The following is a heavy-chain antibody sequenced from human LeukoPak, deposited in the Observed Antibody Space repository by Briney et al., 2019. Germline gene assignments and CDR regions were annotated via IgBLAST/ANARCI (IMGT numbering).Heavy chain of an antibody. V-gene: IGHV3-23*01. D-gene: IGHD3-22*01. J-gene: IGHJ4*02. CDR1: GFTFSSYA. CDR3: AKDDSSGYYYFDY. Sequence: GGSLRLSCAASGFTFSSYAMSWVRQAPGKGLEWVSAISGSGGGTYYADSVKGRLTISRDNSKNTLYLQMNSLRAEDTAVYYCAKDDSSGYYYFDYWGQGTLVTVSS. CDR2: ISGSGGGT.